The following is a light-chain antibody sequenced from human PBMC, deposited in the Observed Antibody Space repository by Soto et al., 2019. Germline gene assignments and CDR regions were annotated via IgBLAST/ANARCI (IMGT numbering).Light chain of an antibody. CDR1: QRISSN. V-gene: IGKV3-15*01. CDR2: GAS. J-gene: IGKJ2*01. Sequence: EILMTQSQATLSFSPGERATLSCRASQRISSNVAWYQLKPGQAPRLLIHGASTRATGVPAGFSGGGSGTALILTIVSLQSEDFAVYCCQQYKACPPYTFGHGT. CDR3: QQYKACPPYT.